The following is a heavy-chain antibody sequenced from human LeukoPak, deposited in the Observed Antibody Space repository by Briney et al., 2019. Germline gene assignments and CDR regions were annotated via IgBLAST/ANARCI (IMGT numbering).Heavy chain of an antibody. CDR3: ATATQPRGYFLH. D-gene: IGHD2-2*01. J-gene: IGHJ1*01. CDR1: GYTFTTYS. Sequence: ASVKVSCKASGYTFTTYSLAWVRQAPGQSLEWMGWISVNNGGTNYAQSFQDRVTLTRDTSTNTAYLQLRSLRSDDTAIIYCATATQPRGYFLHWGQGTLVTVSS. V-gene: IGHV1-18*01. CDR2: ISVNNGGT.